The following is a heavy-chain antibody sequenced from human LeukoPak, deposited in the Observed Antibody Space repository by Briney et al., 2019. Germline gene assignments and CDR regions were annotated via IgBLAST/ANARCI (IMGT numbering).Heavy chain of an antibody. CDR1: GYTFTSSD. CDR3: ARGDFAAADYYFDY. D-gene: IGHD6-13*01. Sequence: ASVKVSCKASGYTFTSSDINWVRQATGQGLEWMGWMNPNSGNTGYAQKFQGRVTMTRNTSISTAYMELSSLRSEDTAVYYCARGDFAAADYYFDYWGQGTLVTVSS. V-gene: IGHV1-8*01. CDR2: MNPNSGNT. J-gene: IGHJ4*02.